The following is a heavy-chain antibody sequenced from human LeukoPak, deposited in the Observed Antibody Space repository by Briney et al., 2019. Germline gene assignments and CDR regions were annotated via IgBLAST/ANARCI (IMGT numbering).Heavy chain of an antibody. Sequence: GGSLRLSCAASGLTFSSYSMNWVRQAPGKGLEWVANIKQDGSEKYYVDSVKGRFTISRDNAKNSLYLQMNSLRAEDTAVYYCASESIAARPEVPAFDIWGQGTMVTVSS. CDR2: IKQDGSEK. CDR3: ASESIAARPEVPAFDI. D-gene: IGHD6-6*01. J-gene: IGHJ3*02. V-gene: IGHV3-7*01. CDR1: GLTFSSYS.